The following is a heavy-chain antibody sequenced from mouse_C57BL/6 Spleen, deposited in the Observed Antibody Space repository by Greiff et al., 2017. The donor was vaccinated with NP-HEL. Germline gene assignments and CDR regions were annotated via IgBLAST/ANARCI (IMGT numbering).Heavy chain of an antibody. CDR2: IHPNSGRT. D-gene: IGHD2-5*01. J-gene: IGHJ3*01. CDR1: GYTFTRYW. Sequence: QVQLQQPGAELVQPGASVKLSCKASGYTFTRYWMHWVKQRPGQGLEWIGMIHPNSGRTNYNEKFKSKATLTVDKSSSTAYMQLSSLTSEDSAVDYCARDEEGSNYFFAYWGQGTLVTVSA. V-gene: IGHV1-64*01. CDR3: ARDEEGSNYFFAY.